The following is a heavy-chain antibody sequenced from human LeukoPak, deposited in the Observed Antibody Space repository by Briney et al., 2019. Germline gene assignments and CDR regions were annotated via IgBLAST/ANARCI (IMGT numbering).Heavy chain of an antibody. J-gene: IGHJ4*02. CDR1: GGSISSGDYY. CDR2: IYYSGST. D-gene: IGHD1-7*01. V-gene: IGHV4-30-4*01. Sequence: SQTLSLTCTVSGGSISSGDYYWSWIRQPPGKGLEWIGYIYYSGSTYYNPSLKSRVTISVDTSKNQFSLKLSSVTAADTAVYYCARSRGFTGTTVLDYWGQGTLVTVSS. CDR3: ARSRGFTGTTVLDY.